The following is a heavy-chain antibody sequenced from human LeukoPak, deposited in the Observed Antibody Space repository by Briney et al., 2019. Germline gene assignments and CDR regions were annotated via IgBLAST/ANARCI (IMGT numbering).Heavy chain of an antibody. CDR1: GFTFSRYE. D-gene: IGHD3-16*01. Sequence: AGGSLRLSCAASGFTFSRYEMNWVSQAPGKGLEWISYISITSATIYYADSVKGRFTISRDNTKNSLYLQMNSLGDEDTAVYYCARWGSGFDYWGQGTLVTVSS. J-gene: IGHJ4*02. CDR3: ARWGSGFDY. CDR2: ISITSATI. V-gene: IGHV3-48*02.